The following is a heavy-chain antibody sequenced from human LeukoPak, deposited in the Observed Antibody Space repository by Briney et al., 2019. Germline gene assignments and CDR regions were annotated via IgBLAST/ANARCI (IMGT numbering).Heavy chain of an antibody. D-gene: IGHD3-9*01. CDR2: IIPIFGTA. CDR3: ATPLGPHPNFDWLYVTRGYYYYMDV. Sequence: SVRVSCKASGYTFSIYGFSWVRQAPGQGLEWMGGIIPIFGTANYAQKFQGRVTITADKSTSTAYMELSSLRSEDTAVYYCATPLGPHPNFDWLYVTRGYYYYMDVWGKGTTVTVSS. CDR1: GYTFSIYG. J-gene: IGHJ6*03. V-gene: IGHV1-69*06.